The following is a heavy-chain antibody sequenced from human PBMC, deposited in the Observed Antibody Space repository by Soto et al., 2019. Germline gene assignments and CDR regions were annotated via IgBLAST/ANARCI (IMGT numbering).Heavy chain of an antibody. Sequence: GASVKVSCKASGYTFTSYGISWVRQAPGQGLEWMGWISAYNGNTNYAQKLQGRVTMTTDTSTSTAYMELRSLRSDDTAVYYCARELGYCSGGSCYRHFDYWGQGTLVTVSS. CDR2: ISAYNGNT. J-gene: IGHJ4*02. V-gene: IGHV1-18*01. CDR3: ARELGYCSGGSCYRHFDY. D-gene: IGHD2-15*01. CDR1: GYTFTSYG.